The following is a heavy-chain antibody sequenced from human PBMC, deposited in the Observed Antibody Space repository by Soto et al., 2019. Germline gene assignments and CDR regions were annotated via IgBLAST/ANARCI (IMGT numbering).Heavy chain of an antibody. V-gene: IGHV3-74*02. D-gene: IGHD4-17*01. CDR3: ARGSRDYVGVDN. J-gene: IGHJ4*02. Sequence: EVQLVESGGGLVQPGGSLRLSCAASGFTFSSYWMHWVRQAPGKGLVWVSRINADGSYRDYVDSVKGRFTISRDNAKNTLYLQMNSLSAEDTSVYHCARGSRDYVGVDNWGQGTLVTVSS. CDR1: GFTFSSYW. CDR2: INADGSYR.